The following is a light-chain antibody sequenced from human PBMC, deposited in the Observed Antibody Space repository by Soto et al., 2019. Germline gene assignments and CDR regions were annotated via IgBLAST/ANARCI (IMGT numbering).Light chain of an antibody. CDR2: GIS. CDR1: QTVTNSF. V-gene: IGKV3-20*01. J-gene: IGKJ2*01. CDR3: QQYSSLPHN. Sequence: ENVLTQSPGTLSLSPGERATLSCRASQTVTNSFFAWYQQKPGQAPRLLIYGISSRATGIPDRFSGSGSGTDFTLTISRLEPQDFVVYFCQQYSSLPHNFGQGTKLVVK.